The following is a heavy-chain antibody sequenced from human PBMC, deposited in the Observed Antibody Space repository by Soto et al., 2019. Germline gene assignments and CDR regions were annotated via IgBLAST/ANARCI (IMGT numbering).Heavy chain of an antibody. D-gene: IGHD6-19*01. CDR2: LNPSGST. CDR1: GGSFSGYY. Sequence: CAVYGGSFSGYYWSWIRQPPGKGLEWIGELNPSGSTNYHPSLNSRVTISSDTSKNQLSLRLNSVTAADTALYYCARGREQWLVDAFDIWGQGTMVTVSS. V-gene: IGHV4-34*01. J-gene: IGHJ3*02. CDR3: ARGREQWLVDAFDI.